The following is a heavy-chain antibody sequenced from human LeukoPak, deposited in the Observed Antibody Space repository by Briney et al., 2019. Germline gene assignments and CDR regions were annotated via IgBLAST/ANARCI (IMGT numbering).Heavy chain of an antibody. CDR3: ARGRGSGSYMGCWFDP. Sequence: GESLKISCKGSGYSFTSYWIGWVRQMPGKGLEWMGIIYPGDSDTRYSPSFQGQVTISADKSISTAYLQWSSLKASDTAMYYCARGRGSGSYMGCWFDPWGQGTLVTVSS. J-gene: IGHJ5*02. CDR2: IYPGDSDT. CDR1: GYSFTSYW. D-gene: IGHD3-10*01. V-gene: IGHV5-51*01.